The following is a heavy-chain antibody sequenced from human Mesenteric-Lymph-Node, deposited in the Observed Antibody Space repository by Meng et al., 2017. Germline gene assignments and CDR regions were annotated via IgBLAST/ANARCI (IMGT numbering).Heavy chain of an antibody. D-gene: IGHD1-26*01. Sequence: GESLKISCAACGFTFSSYDMHWVRQATGKGLEWVSAIGTAGDTYYPGSVKGQFTISRENAKNSLYLQMNSLRAEDTAVYYCAKPGTGIVGATANDYWGQGTLVTVSS. V-gene: IGHV3-13*03. CDR2: IGTAGDT. CDR3: AKPGTGIVGATANDY. J-gene: IGHJ4*02. CDR1: GFTFSSYD.